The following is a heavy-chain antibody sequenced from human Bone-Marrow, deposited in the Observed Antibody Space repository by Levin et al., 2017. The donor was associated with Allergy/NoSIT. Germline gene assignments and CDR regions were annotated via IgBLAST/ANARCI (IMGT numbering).Heavy chain of an antibody. J-gene: IGHJ4*02. V-gene: IGHV4-39*01. D-gene: IGHD3-22*01. Sequence: SETLSLTCTVSGGSTSSSSYYWGWIRQPPGKGLEWIGSIYYSGSTYYNPSLKSRVTISVDTSKNQFSLKLSSVTAADTAVYYCARQRGGYYYDSSGYYTDWGQGTLVTVSS. CDR1: GGSTSSSSYY. CDR3: ARQRGGYYYDSSGYYTD. CDR2: IYYSGST.